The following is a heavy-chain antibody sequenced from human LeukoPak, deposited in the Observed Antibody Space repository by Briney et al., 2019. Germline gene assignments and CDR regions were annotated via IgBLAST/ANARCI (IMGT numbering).Heavy chain of an antibody. J-gene: IGHJ6*03. CDR1: GFTFSSYA. CDR3: ARAPLGDYYYYYMDV. D-gene: IGHD3-10*01. CDR2: ISGSGSNT. Sequence: GGSLRLSCAASGFTFSSYAMTWVRQAPGKGLEWVSAISGSGSNTYYADSVKGRFTISRDNSKNTLYLQMNSLRAEDTAVYYCARAPLGDYYYYYMDVWGKGTTVTVSS. V-gene: IGHV3-23*01.